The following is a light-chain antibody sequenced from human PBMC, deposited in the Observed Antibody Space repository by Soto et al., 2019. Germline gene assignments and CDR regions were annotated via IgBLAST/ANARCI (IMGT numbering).Light chain of an antibody. CDR2: GAS. Sequence: EVVLTQSPGTLSLSPGERATLSCRASQTVSSSHLAWYQQKPGQAPRLLIYGASDWATDIPDRFSGSGSGTDFTLTISRLEPEDFAVYYCQHFGSSPPKYTFGQGTKLEIK. J-gene: IGKJ2*01. CDR3: QHFGSSPPKYT. CDR1: QTVSSSH. V-gene: IGKV3-20*01.